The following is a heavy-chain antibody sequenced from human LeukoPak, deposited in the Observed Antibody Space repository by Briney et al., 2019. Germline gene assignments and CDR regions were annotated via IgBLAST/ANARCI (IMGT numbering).Heavy chain of an antibody. Sequence: SETLSLTCTVSGASIRHYYWSWIRQPPGKGLEWIGNLYHSGSPNYNPSLKSRVTISIDTAKNQFSLRLRSVTAADTAVYYCATLTGTTYPYYFGFWGQATLVTVSS. CDR3: ATLTGTTYPYYFGF. J-gene: IGHJ4*02. D-gene: IGHD1-20*01. CDR2: LYHSGSP. V-gene: IGHV4-59*01. CDR1: GASIRHYY.